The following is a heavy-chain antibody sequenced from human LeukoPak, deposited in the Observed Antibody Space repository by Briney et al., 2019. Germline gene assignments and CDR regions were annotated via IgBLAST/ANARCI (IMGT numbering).Heavy chain of an antibody. CDR3: AKDLTHYYGSGSHDY. V-gene: IGHV3-23*01. Sequence: PGGSLRLSCAASGFTFSSYAMSWVPQAPGKGLVWVSALSGSGGSTYYADSVKGRFTISRDNSKNTLYLQMNSLRAEDTAVYYCAKDLTHYYGSGSHDYWGQGTLVTVSS. CDR2: LSGSGGST. J-gene: IGHJ4*02. CDR1: GFTFSSYA. D-gene: IGHD3-10*01.